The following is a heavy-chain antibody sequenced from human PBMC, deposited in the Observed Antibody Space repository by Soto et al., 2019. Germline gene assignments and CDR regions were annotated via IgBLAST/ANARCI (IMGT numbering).Heavy chain of an antibody. CDR2: INPSSGST. CDR3: ARGPISSVGQY. Sequence: GASVKVSCKASGYTFTDYYIHWVRQAPGQGLEWMGVINPSSGSTGYAQKFQGRVTMTRDTSTSTVYMELSRLRFEDTAVYYCARGPISSVGQYWGQGTQVTVSS. CDR1: GYTFTDYY. D-gene: IGHD6-13*01. V-gene: IGHV1-46*01. J-gene: IGHJ1*01.